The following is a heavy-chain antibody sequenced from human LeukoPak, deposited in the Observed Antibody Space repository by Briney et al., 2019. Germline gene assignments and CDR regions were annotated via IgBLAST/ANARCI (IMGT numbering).Heavy chain of an antibody. CDR3: AKGPQLYSGYHPDY. CDR1: GFTFSIYS. V-gene: IGHV3-23*01. D-gene: IGHD5-12*01. J-gene: IGHJ4*02. CDR2: ITGSDDNT. Sequence: PGGSLRLSCAASGFTFSIYSVTWVRQAPGKGLEWVSTITGSDDNTYYADSVKGRFTISRDFSRNTVRLQMNSLRTEDTAIYYCAKGPQLYSGYHPDYWGQGTLVTVSS.